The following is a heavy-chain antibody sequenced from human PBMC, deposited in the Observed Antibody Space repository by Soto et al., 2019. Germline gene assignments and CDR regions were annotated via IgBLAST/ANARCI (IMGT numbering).Heavy chain of an antibody. CDR2: ISGSGGST. CDR1: GFTFSNYA. CDR3: AKRGRGAVAFDY. V-gene: IGHV3-23*01. J-gene: IGHJ4*02. D-gene: IGHD6-19*01. Sequence: EVQLLESGGGLVQPGGSLRLSCAASGFTFSNYAMSWVRQAPGEGLEWVSVISGSGGSTYYADSVKGRFTISRDNSKNPLYLQMNSLRAEDTVLYYCAKRGRGAVAFDYWGQGTLVTVSS.